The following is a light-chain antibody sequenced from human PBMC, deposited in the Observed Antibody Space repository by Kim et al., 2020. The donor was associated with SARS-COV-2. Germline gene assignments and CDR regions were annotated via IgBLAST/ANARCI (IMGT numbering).Light chain of an antibody. J-gene: IGLJ2*01. Sequence: NFMLTQPRSVSGSPGKTVTISCTRTSGSFASSYVQWYQQRPGSAPTTIISESDQRPSGVPERFSGSIESSSRSAFLTISRLRTEDEADYYCQSYDSSTLVFGGGTQLTVL. V-gene: IGLV6-57*03. CDR2: ESD. CDR1: SGSFASSY. CDR3: QSYDSSTLV.